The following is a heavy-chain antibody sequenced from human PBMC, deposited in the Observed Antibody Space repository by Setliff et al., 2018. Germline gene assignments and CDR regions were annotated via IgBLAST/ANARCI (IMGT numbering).Heavy chain of an antibody. CDR3: ARADHLVTTTFDY. D-gene: IGHD4-17*01. CDR1: GYTFTRYA. J-gene: IGHJ4*01. CDR2: INTKTGDP. V-gene: IGHV7-4-1*02. Sequence: ASVKVSCKASGYTFTRYAMNWVRQAPGQGLEWMGWINTKTGDPSYAQGYTGRFAFSLDTSDSTTYLDTSTLKAEDTATYFCARADHLVTTTFDYWGQGTLVTVSS.